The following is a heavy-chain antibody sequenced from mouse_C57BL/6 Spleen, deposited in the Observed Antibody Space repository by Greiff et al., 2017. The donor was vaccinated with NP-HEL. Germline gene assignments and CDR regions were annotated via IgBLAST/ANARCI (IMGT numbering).Heavy chain of an antibody. CDR1: GYTFTSYW. CDR3: ASNWAYAMDY. CDR2: IDPSDSET. D-gene: IGHD4-1*01. Sequence: QVQLQQSGAELVRPGSSVKLSCKASGYTFTSYWMHWVKQRPIQGLEWIGNIDPSDSETHYNQKFKDKATLTVDKSSSTAYMQLSSLTSEDSAVYYCASNWAYAMDYWGQGTSVTVSS. V-gene: IGHV1-52*01. J-gene: IGHJ4*01.